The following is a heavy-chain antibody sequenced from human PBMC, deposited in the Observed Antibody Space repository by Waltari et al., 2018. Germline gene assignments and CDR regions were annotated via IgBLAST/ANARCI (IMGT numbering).Heavy chain of an antibody. CDR1: GYTFTSYD. J-gene: IGHJ4*02. CDR3: ARGVVAARLIGTY. CDR2: MNPNSGNT. V-gene: IGHV1-8*01. Sequence: QVQLVQSGAEVKKPGASVKVSCKASGYTFTSYDITWLRQATGQGLAWMGWMNPNSGNTGYAQKFQGRVTMTRNTSISTAYMELSSLRSEDTAVYYCARGVVAARLIGTYWGQGTLVTVSS. D-gene: IGHD6-6*01.